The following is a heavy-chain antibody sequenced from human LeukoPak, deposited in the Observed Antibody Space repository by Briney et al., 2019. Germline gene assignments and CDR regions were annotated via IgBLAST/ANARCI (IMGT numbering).Heavy chain of an antibody. D-gene: IGHD4-17*01. Sequence: GGSLRLSCAASGFTFSSYAMSWVRQAPGKGLEWVSAISGSGGGTYYADSVKGRFTISRDNSKNTLYLQMSSLRAEDTAVYYCAHPPGSRMTTVTSVYWGQGTLVTVSS. J-gene: IGHJ4*02. CDR2: ISGSGGGT. CDR3: AHPPGSRMTTVTSVY. CDR1: GFTFSSYA. V-gene: IGHV3-23*01.